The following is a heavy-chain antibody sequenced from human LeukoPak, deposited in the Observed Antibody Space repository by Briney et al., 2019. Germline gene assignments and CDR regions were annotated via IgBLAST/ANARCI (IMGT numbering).Heavy chain of an antibody. CDR2: ISGSGGNT. D-gene: IGHD3-22*01. Sequence: PGGSLRLSCAASGFTFSTYAMTWVRQAPGKGLEWVSTISGSGGNTYYAYSVKGRFTISRDNSKNTLYLQMNSLRAEDTALYHCAKGRGHGYYDYWGQGTLVTVSS. V-gene: IGHV3-23*01. J-gene: IGHJ4*02. CDR1: GFTFSTYA. CDR3: AKGRGHGYYDY.